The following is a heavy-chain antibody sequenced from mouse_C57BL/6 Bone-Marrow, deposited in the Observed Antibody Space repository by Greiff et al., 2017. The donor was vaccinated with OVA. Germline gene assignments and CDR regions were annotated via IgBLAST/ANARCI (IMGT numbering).Heavy chain of an antibody. J-gene: IGHJ4*01. CDR1: GYTFTSYW. D-gene: IGHD2-4*01. CDR2: IYPSDSEP. Sequence: QVQLKQSGAELVRPGSSVQLSCKASGYTFTSYWMAWVKQRPGQGLEWIGNIYPSDSEPHYNQAFTDKATLTVDKSSSTVYMQLSSLTSVDSAVYYCARRGIYYDFYYAMDYWGQGTSVTVSS. V-gene: IGHV1-61*01. CDR3: ARRGIYYDFYYAMDY.